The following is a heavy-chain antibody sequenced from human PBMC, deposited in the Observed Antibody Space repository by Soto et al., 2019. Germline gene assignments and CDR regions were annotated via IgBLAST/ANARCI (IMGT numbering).Heavy chain of an antibody. J-gene: IGHJ5*02. V-gene: IGHV3-48*01. CDR2: ISSSSTTK. CDR3: ATDGCSGSNCLNFFDP. Sequence: EVQLVESGGGLVQPGGSLRLSCAASGFTFSSYSMNWVRQAPGKGLEWVSYISSSSTTKYYADSVKGRFTISRDNAKNSLYLQMNSLRAEDTAVYYCATDGCSGSNCLNFFDPWGQGTLVTVSS. D-gene: IGHD2-15*01. CDR1: GFTFSSYS.